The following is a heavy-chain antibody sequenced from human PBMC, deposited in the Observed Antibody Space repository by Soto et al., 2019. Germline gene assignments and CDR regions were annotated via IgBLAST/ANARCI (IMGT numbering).Heavy chain of an antibody. D-gene: IGHD2-15*01. CDR2: ISGSGGST. CDR3: AKDRWDIVVVVAATDAFDI. Sequence: EVQLLESGGGLVQPGGSLRLSCAASGFTFSSYAMSWVRQAPGKGLEWVSAISGSGGSTYYADSVKGRFTISRDNSKNTLYLQMNSLRAEDTAVYYCAKDRWDIVVVVAATDAFDIWGQGTMATVSS. J-gene: IGHJ3*02. CDR1: GFTFSSYA. V-gene: IGHV3-23*01.